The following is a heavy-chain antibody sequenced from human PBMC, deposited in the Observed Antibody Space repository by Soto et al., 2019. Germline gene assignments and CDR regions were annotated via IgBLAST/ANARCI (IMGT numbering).Heavy chain of an antibody. J-gene: IGHJ6*02. D-gene: IGHD4-17*01. V-gene: IGHV1-8*01. Sequence: QVQLVQSGAEVKKPGASVKVSCKASGYTFTSYDIHWVRQSTGQGLAWMGWMNPNSGNTGYAQKFQGRVTMTRNTPISTAYMELSSLRSEDTAVYYCARGPGPAVTTIWHYYYGMDVWGQGTTVTVSS. CDR1: GYTFTSYD. CDR3: ARGPGPAVTTIWHYYYGMDV. CDR2: MNPNSGNT.